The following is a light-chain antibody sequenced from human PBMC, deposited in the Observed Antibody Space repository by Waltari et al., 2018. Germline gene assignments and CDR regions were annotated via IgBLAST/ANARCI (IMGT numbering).Light chain of an antibody. CDR3: CSYAGISTWV. J-gene: IGLJ3*02. V-gene: IGLV2-23*02. CDR2: EVT. Sequence: QSALAQPASVSGSPGQSITISCTGSTSDVGSYNLVSWYQQPPGKAPKLRIYEVTKMAPGISDRFSGSKSGNTASLTISGLQAGDEGDYYCCSYAGISTWVFGGGTKVTVL. CDR1: TSDVGSYNL.